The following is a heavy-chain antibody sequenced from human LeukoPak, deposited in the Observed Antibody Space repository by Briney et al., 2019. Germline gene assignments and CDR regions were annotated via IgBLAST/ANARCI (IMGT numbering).Heavy chain of an antibody. D-gene: IGHD7-27*01. CDR1: GFTFSSYS. V-gene: IGHV3-21*01. J-gene: IGHJ4*02. CDR2: ISSSSSYI. Sequence: PGGSLRLSCAASGFTFSSYSMSWVRQAPGKGLEWVSSISSSSSYIYYADSVKGRFTISRDNAKNSLYLQMNSLRAEDTAVYYCAREATATGRRDYWGQGTLVTVSS. CDR3: AREATATGRRDY.